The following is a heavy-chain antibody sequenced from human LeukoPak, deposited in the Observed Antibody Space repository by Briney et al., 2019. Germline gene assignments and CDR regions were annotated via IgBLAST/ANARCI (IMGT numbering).Heavy chain of an antibody. J-gene: IGHJ4*02. CDR1: GGTFSSYA. D-gene: IGHD5-18*01. Sequence: SVKVSCKASGGTFSSYAISWVRQAPGQGLEWMGGIIPIFGTANYAQKFQGRVTITADESTSTAYMELSSLRSEDTAVYYCARAPVDTAMALDYWGQGTLVTVPS. CDR2: IIPIFGTA. V-gene: IGHV1-69*01. CDR3: ARAPVDTAMALDY.